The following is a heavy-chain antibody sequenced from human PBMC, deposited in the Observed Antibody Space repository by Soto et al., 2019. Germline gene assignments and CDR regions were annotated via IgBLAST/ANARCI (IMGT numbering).Heavy chain of an antibody. J-gene: IGHJ5*02. V-gene: IGHV4-4*02. D-gene: IGHD6-13*01. Sequence: SETLSLTCAVSGGSISSSNWWSWVRQPPGKGLEWIGEIYHSGSTNYNPSLKSRVTISVDKSKNQFSLKLSSVTAADTAVYYCARDLGSSWYNWFDPWGQGTLVTVSS. CDR2: IYHSGST. CDR3: ARDLGSSWYNWFDP. CDR1: GGSISSSNW.